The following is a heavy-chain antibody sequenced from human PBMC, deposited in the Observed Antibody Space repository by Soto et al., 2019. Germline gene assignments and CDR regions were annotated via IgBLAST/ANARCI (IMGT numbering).Heavy chain of an antibody. CDR3: TRGPFQEGFGELEYYYGMDV. Sequence: PGGSLRLSCAASGFTFSGSAMHWVRQASGKGLEWVGRIRSKANSYATAYAASVKGRFTISRDDSKNTAYLQMNSPKTEDTAVYYCTRGPFQEGFGELEYYYGMDVWGQGTTVTVSS. J-gene: IGHJ6*02. V-gene: IGHV3-73*01. CDR1: GFTFSGSA. CDR2: IRSKANSYAT. D-gene: IGHD3-10*01.